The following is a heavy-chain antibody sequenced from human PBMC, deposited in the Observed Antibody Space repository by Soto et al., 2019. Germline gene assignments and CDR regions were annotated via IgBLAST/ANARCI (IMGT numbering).Heavy chain of an antibody. CDR2: INHSGST. Sequence: QVQLQQWGAGLLKPSETLSLTCAVYGGSFSGYYWSWIRQPPGKGLEWIGEINHSGSTNYNPSLKSRVTISVDTSKNPFSLKLSSVTAADTAVYYCARLSDARFSYPWGQGTLVTVSS. CDR1: GGSFSGYY. D-gene: IGHD6-6*01. V-gene: IGHV4-34*01. CDR3: ARLSDARFSYP. J-gene: IGHJ5*02.